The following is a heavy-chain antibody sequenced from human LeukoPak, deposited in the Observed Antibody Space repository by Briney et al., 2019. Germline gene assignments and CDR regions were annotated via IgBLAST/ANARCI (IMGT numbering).Heavy chain of an antibody. CDR1: GGTFSSYA. CDR3: ARAIGFAFDV. CDR2: IIPIFGTT. Sequence: SVRVSCKASGGTFSSYAISWVRQAPGQGLEWMGRIIPIFGTTNYGQKFQGRVTITTDESTSTAYMALSSLRSEDTAVYYCARAIGFAFDVWGQGTLVTVSS. J-gene: IGHJ5*02. D-gene: IGHD2-21*01. V-gene: IGHV1-69*05.